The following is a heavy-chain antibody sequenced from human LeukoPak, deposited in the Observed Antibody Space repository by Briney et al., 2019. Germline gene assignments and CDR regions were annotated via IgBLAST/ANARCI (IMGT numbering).Heavy chain of an antibody. J-gene: IGHJ5*02. CDR3: ARGAFPGYCSGGSCYSHNWFDP. CDR2: IYYSGST. V-gene: IGHV4-39*01. CDR1: GGSISSSSYH. Sequence: SETLSLTCTVSGGSISSSSYHWGWIRQPPGKGLEWIGSIYYSGSTYYNPSLKSRVTISVDTSKNQFSLKLSSVTAADTAVYYCARGAFPGYCSGGSCYSHNWFDPWGQGTLVTVSS. D-gene: IGHD2-15*01.